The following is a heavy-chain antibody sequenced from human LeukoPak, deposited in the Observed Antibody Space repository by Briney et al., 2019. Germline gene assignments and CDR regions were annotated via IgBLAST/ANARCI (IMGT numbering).Heavy chain of an antibody. CDR3: ARAEYYYDSSGQGGRFDP. Sequence: ASVKVSCKASGYTFTSYGISWVRQAPGQGLEWMGWISAYNGNTNYAQKLQGRVTMTTDTSTSTAYMELRSLRSDDTAVYYCARAEYYYDSSGQGGRFDPWGQGTLVTVSS. CDR2: ISAYNGNT. J-gene: IGHJ5*02. V-gene: IGHV1-18*01. D-gene: IGHD3-22*01. CDR1: GYTFTSYG.